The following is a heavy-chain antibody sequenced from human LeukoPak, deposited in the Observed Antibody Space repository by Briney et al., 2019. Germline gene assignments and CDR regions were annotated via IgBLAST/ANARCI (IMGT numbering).Heavy chain of an antibody. V-gene: IGHV3-23*01. CDR1: GFTFSSYA. J-gene: IGHJ3*02. CDR2: ISGSGGST. Sequence: PGGSLRLSCAASGFTFSSYAMSWVRQAPGKGLEWVSAISGSGGSTYYADSVKGRFTISRDNSKNTLYLQMNSLRAEDTAVYYCAKTTARRVVVVIRARSAFDIWGQGTMVTVSS. CDR3: AKTTARRVVVVIRARSAFDI. D-gene: IGHD3-22*01.